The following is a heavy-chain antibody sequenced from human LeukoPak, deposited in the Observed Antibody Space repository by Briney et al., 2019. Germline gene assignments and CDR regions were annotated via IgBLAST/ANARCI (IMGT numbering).Heavy chain of an antibody. J-gene: IGHJ3*02. D-gene: IGHD5-24*01. CDR1: GYSISSGYY. CDR3: ARAATIAFSRAFDI. V-gene: IGHV4-38-2*02. CDR2: IYHSGST. Sequence: SETLSLTCTVSGYSISSGYYWGWIWQPPGKGLEWIGSIYHSGSTYYNPSLKSRVTISVDTSKNQFSLKLSSVTAADTAVYYCARAATIAFSRAFDIWGQGTMVTVSS.